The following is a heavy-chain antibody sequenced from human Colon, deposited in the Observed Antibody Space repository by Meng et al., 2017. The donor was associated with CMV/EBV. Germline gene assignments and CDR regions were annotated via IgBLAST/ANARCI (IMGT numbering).Heavy chain of an antibody. CDR3: ARDVGYSSSWPYFDY. CDR1: GFSVSTMH. V-gene: IGHV3-53*01. J-gene: IGHJ4*02. Sequence: VKRVVSGRGLIQPGGSLRLSCAASGFSVSTMHINWVRQAPGKRLEWVSIIYREGTTRYAESVKGRFTISRDNSKNTIYLQMNSLRAEDTAVYYCARDVGYSSSWPYFDYWGQGTLVTVSS. D-gene: IGHD6-13*01. CDR2: IYREGTT.